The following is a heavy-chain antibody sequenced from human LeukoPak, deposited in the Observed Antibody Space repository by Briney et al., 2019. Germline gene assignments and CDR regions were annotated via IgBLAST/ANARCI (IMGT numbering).Heavy chain of an antibody. CDR2: ISGSGDST. Sequence: PGGSLRLSCAASGFTFSSFARTWVCQAPGKGREWVSAISGSGDSTYYGDSVKGRFTISRDNSKNTLYLQMHSPRAEDTAVYYCAKTRPLDSSSWSHGDYWGQGTLVTVSS. CDR1: GFTFSSFA. CDR3: AKTRPLDSSSWSHGDY. D-gene: IGHD6-13*01. J-gene: IGHJ4*02. V-gene: IGHV3-23*01.